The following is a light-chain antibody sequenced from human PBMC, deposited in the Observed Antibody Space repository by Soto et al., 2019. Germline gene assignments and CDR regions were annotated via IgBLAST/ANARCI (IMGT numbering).Light chain of an antibody. CDR2: EGT. Sequence: QSVLTQPASVSGSPGQSITISCTGTSSDVGSYNLVSWYQQHPGKAPKLMIYEGTKRPSGVSDRFSGSRSGNTASLTISGLQAEDEADNYCCSYASSSTYVFGTGTKVTVL. J-gene: IGLJ1*01. V-gene: IGLV2-23*01. CDR3: CSYASSSTYV. CDR1: SSDVGSYNL.